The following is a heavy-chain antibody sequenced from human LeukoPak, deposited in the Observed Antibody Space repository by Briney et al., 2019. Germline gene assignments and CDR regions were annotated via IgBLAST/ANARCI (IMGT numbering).Heavy chain of an antibody. D-gene: IGHD2-15*01. V-gene: IGHV3-7*03. Sequence: LAGGSLRLSCAASGFTFSSYWMSWVRQAPGKGLEWVANIKQDGSEKYYVDSVKGRFTISRDNAKNSLYLQMNSLRAEDTAVYYCARDSHIGAVVLDYWGQGTLVTVSS. CDR3: ARDSHIGAVVLDY. J-gene: IGHJ4*02. CDR2: IKQDGSEK. CDR1: GFTFSSYW.